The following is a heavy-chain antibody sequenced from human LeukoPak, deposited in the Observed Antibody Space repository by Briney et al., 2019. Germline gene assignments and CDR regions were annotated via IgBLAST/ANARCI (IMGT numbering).Heavy chain of an antibody. CDR3: AREYYDSSGYYFDY. D-gene: IGHD3-22*01. V-gene: IGHV3-33*08. Sequence: PGGSLRLSCAASGFTVSSNYMSWVRQAPGKGLEWVAVIWYDGSNKYYADSVKGRFTISRDNSKNTLYLQMNSLRAEDTAVYYCAREYYDSSGYYFDYWGQGTLVTVSS. CDR2: IWYDGSNK. J-gene: IGHJ4*02. CDR1: GFTVSSNY.